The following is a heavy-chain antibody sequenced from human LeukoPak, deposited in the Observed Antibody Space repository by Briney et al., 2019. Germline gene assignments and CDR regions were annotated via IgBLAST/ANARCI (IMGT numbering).Heavy chain of an antibody. CDR2: ISSTSSTI. CDR1: GFTFSSFS. V-gene: IGHV3-48*01. CDR3: ARAHPGDYSDFQFDS. D-gene: IGHD4-11*01. J-gene: IGHJ4*02. Sequence: GGSLRLSCAASGFTFSSFSMNWVRQAPGKGLEWVSYISSTSSTIYYADSVKGRFTISRDNAKNSLYLQMNSLRAEDTAVYYCARAHPGDYSDFQFDSCGQGTLVTVSS.